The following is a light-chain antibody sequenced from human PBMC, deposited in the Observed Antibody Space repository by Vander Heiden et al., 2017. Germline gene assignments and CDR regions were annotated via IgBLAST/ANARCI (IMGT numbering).Light chain of an antibody. J-gene: IGKJ2*01. CDR1: QSISAD. CDR2: DAS. V-gene: IGKV3-11*01. Sequence: DIVLTQSPATLSLSPGERATLSCRASQSISADLAWYQQKPGQAPRLLIYDASNRATGIPARFSGSGSGTDFTLTISNREPEDFAVYYCQQRNSWPRTFGQGTKVEI. CDR3: QQRNSWPRT.